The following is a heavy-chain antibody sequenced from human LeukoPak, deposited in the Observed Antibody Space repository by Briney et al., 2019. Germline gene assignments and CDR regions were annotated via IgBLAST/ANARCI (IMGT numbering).Heavy chain of an antibody. CDR2: IYYSGST. CDR1: GGSISSYY. V-gene: IGHV4-59*01. J-gene: IGHJ4*02. D-gene: IGHD2-15*01. CDR3: ARVSSGVYFDY. Sequence: SETLSLTCTVSGGSISSYYWSWIRQPPGKGLELIGYIYYSGSTNYNPSLKSRVTISVDTSKNQFSPKLSSVTAADTAVYYCARVSSGVYFDYWGQGTLVTVSS.